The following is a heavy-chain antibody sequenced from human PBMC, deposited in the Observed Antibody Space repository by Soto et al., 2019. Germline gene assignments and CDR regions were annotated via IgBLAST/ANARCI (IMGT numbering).Heavy chain of an antibody. Sequence: QVQVVESGGGVVQPGRSLRLSCAASGFTFSSYGMHWVRQAPGKGLEWVAVIWYDGSNKYYADSVKGRFTISRDNSKNTLYLQMNSLRAEDTAVYYCARVGGDYYGSGSYKDAFDIWGQGTMVTVSS. CDR1: GFTFSSYG. D-gene: IGHD3-10*01. CDR3: ARVGGDYYGSGSYKDAFDI. CDR2: IWYDGSNK. V-gene: IGHV3-33*01. J-gene: IGHJ3*02.